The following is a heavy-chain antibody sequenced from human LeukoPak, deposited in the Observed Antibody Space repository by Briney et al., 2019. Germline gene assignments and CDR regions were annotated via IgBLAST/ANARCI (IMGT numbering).Heavy chain of an antibody. D-gene: IGHD2-15*01. Sequence: PSGTLSLTCAVSGGSISSSNWWSWVRQPPGKGLEWIGEIYHSGSTNYNPSLKSRVTISVDKSKNQFSLKLSSVTAADTAVYYCARDLAVAATGNFDHWGQGTLVTVSS. CDR2: IYHSGST. CDR1: GGSISSSNW. V-gene: IGHV4-4*02. J-gene: IGHJ4*02. CDR3: ARDLAVAATGNFDH.